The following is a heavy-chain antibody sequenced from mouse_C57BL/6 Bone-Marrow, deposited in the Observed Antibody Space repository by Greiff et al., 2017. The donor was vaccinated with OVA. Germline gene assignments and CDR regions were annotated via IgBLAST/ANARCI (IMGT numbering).Heavy chain of an antibody. CDR1: GYTFTSYW. CDR2: IYPGSGST. D-gene: IGHD1-1*01. V-gene: IGHV1-55*01. J-gene: IGHJ1*03. CDR3: ARRYYGSSWYFDV. Sequence: VQLQQPGAELVKPGASVKMSCKASGYTFTSYWITWVKQRPGQGLEWIGDIYPGSGSTNYNEKFKCKATLTVDTSSSTAYMQLSSLTSEDSAVYYCARRYYGSSWYFDVWGTGTTVTVSS.